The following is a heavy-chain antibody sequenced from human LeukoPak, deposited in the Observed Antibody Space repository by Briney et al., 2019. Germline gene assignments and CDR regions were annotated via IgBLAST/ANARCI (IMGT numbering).Heavy chain of an antibody. CDR2: INPNSGGT. V-gene: IGHV1-2*02. Sequence: ASVKVSCKASGYTFTGYYMHWVRQAPGQGLERMGWINPNSGGTNYAQKFQGRVTMTRDTSISTAYMELSRLRSDDTAVYYCARPYYYGSGSPFDYWGQGTLVTVSS. J-gene: IGHJ4*02. CDR3: ARPYYYGSGSPFDY. CDR1: GYTFTGYY. D-gene: IGHD3-10*01.